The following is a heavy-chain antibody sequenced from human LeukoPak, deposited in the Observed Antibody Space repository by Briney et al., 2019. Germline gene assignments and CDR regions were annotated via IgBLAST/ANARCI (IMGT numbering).Heavy chain of an antibody. V-gene: IGHV5-51*01. J-gene: IGHJ4*02. Sequence: GESLKISCQGSGYTFTSYWIGWVRQMPGKGLEWMGIIYPGDSDTRYSPSFQGQVTISADKSISTAYLQWSSLKASDTAMYYCARVPMVRGVYYFDYWGQGTLVTVSS. CDR2: IYPGDSDT. D-gene: IGHD3-10*01. CDR1: GYTFTSYW. CDR3: ARVPMVRGVYYFDY.